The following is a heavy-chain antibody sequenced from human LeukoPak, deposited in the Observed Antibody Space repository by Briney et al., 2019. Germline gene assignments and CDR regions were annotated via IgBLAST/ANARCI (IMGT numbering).Heavy chain of an antibody. J-gene: IGHJ4*02. CDR1: GGTFSSYA. CDR3: AREWLEYDRTESDY. Sequence: SVKVSCKASGGTFSSYAISWVRQAPGQGLEWMGGIIPIFGTANYAQKFQGRVTITTDESTSTAYMELSSLRSEDTAVYYCAREWLEYDRTESDYWGQGTLVTVSS. CDR2: IIPIFGTA. V-gene: IGHV1-69*05. D-gene: IGHD3-22*01.